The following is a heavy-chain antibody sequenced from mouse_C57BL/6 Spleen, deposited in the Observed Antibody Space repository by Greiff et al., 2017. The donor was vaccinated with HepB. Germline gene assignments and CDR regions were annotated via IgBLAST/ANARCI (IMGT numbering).Heavy chain of an antibody. CDR2: INYDGSST. D-gene: IGHD2-3*01. J-gene: IGHJ2*01. Sequence: EVKLMESEGGLVQPGSSMKLSCTASGFTFSDYYMAWVRQVPEKGLEWVANINYDGSSTYYLDSLKSRFIISRDNAKNMLYLQMSSLKSEDTATYYCAREGGYFIDYWGQGTTLTVSS. V-gene: IGHV5-16*01. CDR3: AREGGYFIDY. CDR1: GFTFSDYY.